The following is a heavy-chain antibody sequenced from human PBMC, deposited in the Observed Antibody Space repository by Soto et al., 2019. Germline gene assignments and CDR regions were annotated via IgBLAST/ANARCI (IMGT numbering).Heavy chain of an antibody. D-gene: IGHD5-18*01. Sequence: ASVKVSCKASGYTFTGPYIQWVRQAPGQGLEWMGWISPKTGETKYPQKFQGWVTITRHTSINTAYMEMNRLKSNDSAVYYCARTRIQLWTPDYWGQGTQVTVSS. J-gene: IGHJ4*02. CDR3: ARTRIQLWTPDY. CDR2: ISPKTGET. CDR1: GYTFTGPY. V-gene: IGHV1-2*04.